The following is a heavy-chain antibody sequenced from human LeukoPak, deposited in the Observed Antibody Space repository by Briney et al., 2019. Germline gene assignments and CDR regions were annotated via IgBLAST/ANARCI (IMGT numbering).Heavy chain of an antibody. CDR1: GYSISSGYY. D-gene: IGHD3-9*01. J-gene: IGHJ4*02. CDR3: ARGRILTGYYNVGRTYYFDY. CDR2: INHSGST. Sequence: PSETLSLTCAVSGYSISSGYYWGYIRQPPGKGLEWIGEINHSGSTNYNPSLKSRVTISVDTSKNQFSLKLSSVTAADTAVYYCARGRILTGYYNVGRTYYFDYWDQGTLVTVSS. V-gene: IGHV4-38-2*01.